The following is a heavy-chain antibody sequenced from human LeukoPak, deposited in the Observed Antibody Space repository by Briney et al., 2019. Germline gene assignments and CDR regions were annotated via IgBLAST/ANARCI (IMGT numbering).Heavy chain of an antibody. CDR1: GFTFSSYS. CDR3: ARDPGYSSGWFDY. V-gene: IGHV3-21*01. D-gene: IGHD6-19*01. Sequence: PGGSLILSCVVSGFTFSSYSMSWVRQAPGKGLEWVSSISASSNFISYADSVKGRFTISRDNAKKSLYLQMNSVRAEDTAVYYCARDPGYSSGWFDYWGQGALVTVSS. J-gene: IGHJ4*02. CDR2: ISASSNFI.